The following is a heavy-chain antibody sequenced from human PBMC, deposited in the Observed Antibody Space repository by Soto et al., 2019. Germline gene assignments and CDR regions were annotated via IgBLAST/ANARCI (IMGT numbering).Heavy chain of an antibody. Sequence: QVQLVESVGGVVQPGRSLRLSCAASGFTFSSYGMHWVRQAPGKGLEWVAVRWYDGSNKYYADSVKGRFTISRDNSKNTLYLQMNSLRAEDTAVYYCARDGYCSGGSCYSVPVFDYWGQGTLVTVSS. CDR2: RWYDGSNK. V-gene: IGHV3-33*01. CDR3: ARDGYCSGGSCYSVPVFDY. D-gene: IGHD2-15*01. CDR1: GFTFSSYG. J-gene: IGHJ4*02.